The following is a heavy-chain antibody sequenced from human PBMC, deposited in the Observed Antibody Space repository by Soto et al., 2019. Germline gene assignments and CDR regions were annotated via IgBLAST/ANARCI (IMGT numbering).Heavy chain of an antibody. CDR3: AGAKGDRDVGFDP. CDR1: GGSISSGGYY. D-gene: IGHD2-21*02. Sequence: SETLSLTCTVSGGSISSGGYYWSWIRQHPGKGLEWIGYIYYSGSTYYNPSLKSRVTISVDTSKNQFSLKLSSVTAADTAVYCCAGAKGDRDVGFDPWGQGTLVTVSS. J-gene: IGHJ5*02. V-gene: IGHV4-31*03. CDR2: IYYSGST.